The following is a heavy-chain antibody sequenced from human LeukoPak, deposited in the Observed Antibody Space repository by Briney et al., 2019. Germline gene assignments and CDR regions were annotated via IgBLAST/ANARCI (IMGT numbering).Heavy chain of an antibody. J-gene: IGHJ4*02. V-gene: IGHV3-23*01. CDR1: GFSFSSYS. Sequence: GGSLRLSCAASGFSFSSYSMNWVRQAPGKGLEWVSGIIPSGHTTYYADSVRGRFTISRDNSRNTVYLQMNSLRAEDTAVYYCAKDDRWLQFCCWGQGTLVTVSA. CDR3: AKDDRWLQFCC. CDR2: IIPSGHTT. D-gene: IGHD5-24*01.